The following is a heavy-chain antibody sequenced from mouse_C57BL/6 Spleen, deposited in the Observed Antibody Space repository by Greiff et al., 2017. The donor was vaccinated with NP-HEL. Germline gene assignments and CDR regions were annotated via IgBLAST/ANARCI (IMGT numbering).Heavy chain of an antibody. CDR1: GYAFSSYW. Sequence: VQLQQSGAELVKPGASVKISCKASGYAFSSYWMNWVKQRPGKGLEWIGQIYPGDGDTNYNGKFKGKATLTADKSSSTAYMQLSSLTSEDSAVYFCARLAIYYEDAVYFDYWGQGTTLTVSS. J-gene: IGHJ2*01. CDR2: IYPGDGDT. CDR3: ARLAIYYEDAVYFDY. D-gene: IGHD2-4*01. V-gene: IGHV1-80*01.